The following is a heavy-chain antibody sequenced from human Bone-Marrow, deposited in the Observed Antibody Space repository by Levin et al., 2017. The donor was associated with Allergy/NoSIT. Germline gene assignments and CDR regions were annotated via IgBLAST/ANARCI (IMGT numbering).Heavy chain of an antibody. J-gene: IGHJ4*01. D-gene: IGHD4-17*01. CDR3: ARASSVTTPGGKYYFDY. CDR2: INPSGGST. CDR1: GYTFTTFY. Sequence: ASVKVSCKASGYTFTTFYMHWVRQAPGQGLEWMGIINPSGGSTRYAQNFQGRVTMTRDTSTSTVYMELSSLRSEDTAVYYCARASSVTTPGGKYYFDYWGHGTLVTVSS. V-gene: IGHV1-46*01.